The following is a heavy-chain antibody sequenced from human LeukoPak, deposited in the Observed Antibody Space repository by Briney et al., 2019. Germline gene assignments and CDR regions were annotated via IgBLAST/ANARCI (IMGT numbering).Heavy chain of an antibody. CDR3: AREATWGQWYFDH. Sequence: PGGSLRLSCVTSTFTFNNHGMHWVRQAPGKGLEWVAVMAADGGVKHYTYSVKGRFVLTRDDSKNTVYLEMNNVKVEDTAVYYCAREATWGQWYFDHWGQGAPVIVSS. D-gene: IGHD6-19*01. V-gene: IGHV3-30*03. CDR2: MAADGGVK. CDR1: TFTFNNHG. J-gene: IGHJ4*02.